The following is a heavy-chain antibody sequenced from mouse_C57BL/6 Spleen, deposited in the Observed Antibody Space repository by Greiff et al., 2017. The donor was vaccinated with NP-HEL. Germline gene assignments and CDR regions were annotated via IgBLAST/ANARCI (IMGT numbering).Heavy chain of an antibody. J-gene: IGHJ2*01. CDR3: ARSGIRPFDY. CDR1: GYTFTDYN. V-gene: IGHV1-22*01. CDR2: INPNNGGT. D-gene: IGHD1-2*01. Sequence: VQLKESGPELVKPGASVKMSCKASGYTFTDYNMHWVKQSHGKSLEWIGYINPNNGGTSYNQKFKGKATLTVNKSSSTAYMELRSLTSEDSAVYYCARSGIRPFDYWGQGTTLTVSS.